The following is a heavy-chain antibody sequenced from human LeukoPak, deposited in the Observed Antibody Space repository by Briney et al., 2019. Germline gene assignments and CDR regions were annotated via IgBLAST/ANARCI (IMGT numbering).Heavy chain of an antibody. V-gene: IGHV1-69*13. J-gene: IGHJ6*02. CDR3: ARVSVRYSNYYYYGMDV. CDR1: GGTFSSYA. CDR2: IIPICGTA. Sequence: SVKVSFTASGGTFSSYAISWVRQAPGQGLEWMGGIIPICGTANYAQKFQGRVTITADESTSTAYMELSSLRSEDTAVYYCARVSVRYSNYYYYGMDVWGQGTTVTVSS. D-gene: IGHD4-11*01.